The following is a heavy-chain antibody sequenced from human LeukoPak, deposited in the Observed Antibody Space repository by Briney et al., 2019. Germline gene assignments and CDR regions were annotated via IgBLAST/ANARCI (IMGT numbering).Heavy chain of an antibody. V-gene: IGHV3-9*03. CDR1: GFTFDDYA. J-gene: IGHJ4*02. D-gene: IGHD6-19*01. CDR2: ISWNSGSI. Sequence: GGSLRLSCAASGFTFDDYAMHWVRQAPGKGLERVSGISWNSGSIGYADSVKGRFTISRDNAKNSLYLQMNSLRAEDMALYYCAKSRTGAVAGGVFDYWGQGTLVTVSS. CDR3: AKSRTGAVAGGVFDY.